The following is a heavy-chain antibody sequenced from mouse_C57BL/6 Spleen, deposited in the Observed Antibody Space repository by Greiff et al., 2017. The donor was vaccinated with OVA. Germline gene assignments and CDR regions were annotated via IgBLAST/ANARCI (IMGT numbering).Heavy chain of an antibody. Sequence: QVQLQQPGAELVMPGASVKLSCKASGYTFTSYWMHWVQQRPGQGLEWIGAIDPSDSYTDYNQKFKGKSTLTVDKSSSTAYMQLSSLTSEDPAVYYCARRDEYDYYYAMDDWGQGTSVTGSS. CDR2: IDPSDSYT. V-gene: IGHV1-69*01. J-gene: IGHJ4*01. CDR1: GYTFTSYW. CDR3: ARRDEYDYYYAMDD. D-gene: IGHD2-4*01.